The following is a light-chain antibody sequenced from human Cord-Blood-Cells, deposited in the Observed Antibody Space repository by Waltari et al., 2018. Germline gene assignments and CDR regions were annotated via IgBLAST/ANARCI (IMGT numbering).Light chain of an antibody. Sequence: DIQMTQSPSTLSASVGDRVTITCRPSQSISSWLAWYQQKPGNAPKLLIYDASSLESGVPSRFSGSGSGTEFTLTISSLQPDDFATYYCQQYNSYSPLTFGGGTKVEIK. V-gene: IGKV1-5*01. CDR3: QQYNSYSPLT. CDR2: DAS. J-gene: IGKJ4*01. CDR1: QSISSW.